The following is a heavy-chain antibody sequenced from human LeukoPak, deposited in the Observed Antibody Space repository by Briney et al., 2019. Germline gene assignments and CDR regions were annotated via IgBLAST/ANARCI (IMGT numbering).Heavy chain of an antibody. CDR1: GYTFTRYG. V-gene: IGHV1-18*01. J-gene: IGHJ4*02. Sequence: ASVKVSCKASGYTFTRYGISWVRQAPGQGLEWVGWISAYNGNTNYAQKLQGRVTVTTDTSTTTAYMELRSLRSDDTAVYYCARVDNSSSRDYFDHWGQGTLVTVSS. CDR3: ARVDNSSSRDYFDH. D-gene: IGHD6-6*01. CDR2: ISAYNGNT.